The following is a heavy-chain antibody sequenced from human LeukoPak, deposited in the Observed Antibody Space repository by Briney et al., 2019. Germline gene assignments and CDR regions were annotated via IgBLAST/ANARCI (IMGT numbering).Heavy chain of an antibody. CDR2: IYHSGST. CDR3: ATEERGAFDI. CDR1: GYSINNGYY. Sequence: SETLSLTCTVSGYSINNGYYWGWIRQPPGKGLEWIGSIYHSGSTDYNPSLRSRVTISVDTSKSHFFLKLSSVTAADTAVYYCATEERGAFDIWGQGTMVTVSS. D-gene: IGHD1-1*01. J-gene: IGHJ3*02. V-gene: IGHV4-38-2*02.